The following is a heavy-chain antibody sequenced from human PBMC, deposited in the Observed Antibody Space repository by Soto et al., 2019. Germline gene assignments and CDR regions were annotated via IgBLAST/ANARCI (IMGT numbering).Heavy chain of an antibody. J-gene: IGHJ3*02. CDR1: GFTVSSNY. V-gene: IGHV3-66*01. D-gene: IGHD6-19*01. CDR2: IYSGGIT. CDR3: ARGLTSGWYQAFDI. Sequence: PGGSLRLSCAASGFTVSSNYMSWVRQAPGKGLEWVSVIYSGGITYYADSVKGRFTISRDNSRNTLYLQMNSMRAEDTAVYYCARGLTSGWYQAFDIWGQGTMVTVSS.